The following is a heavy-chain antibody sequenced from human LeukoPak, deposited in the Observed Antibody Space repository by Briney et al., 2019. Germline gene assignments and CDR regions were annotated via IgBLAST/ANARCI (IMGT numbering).Heavy chain of an antibody. V-gene: IGHV1-18*01. CDR2: ISAYTGNT. J-gene: IGHJ3*02. CDR3: ARRSRVPVGARGVDAFDI. CDR1: GYTFTRYG. D-gene: IGHD1-26*01. Sequence: ASVKVSCTASGYTFTRYGISWVRQAPGQGLEWMGWISAYTGNTNYAQKLQGRVTMTTDTSTSTAYMELRTLRSDDTAVYYCARRSRVPVGARGVDAFDIWGQGTMVTVSS.